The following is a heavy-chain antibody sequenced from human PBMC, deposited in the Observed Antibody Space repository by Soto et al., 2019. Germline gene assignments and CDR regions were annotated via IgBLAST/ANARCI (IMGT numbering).Heavy chain of an antibody. D-gene: IGHD2-21*01. V-gene: IGHV3-11*05. CDR3: ARDLGWPPLWDY. CDR1: GFSFSDYY. J-gene: IGHJ4*02. Sequence: GGSLRLSCAASGFSFSDYYMSWIRQAPGKGLEWVSYISSTSSYTDYADSVKGRFIISRDNAKNVLYLEMNSLRDEDAAVYYCARDLGWPPLWDYWGQGTVVTVSS. CDR2: ISSTSSYT.